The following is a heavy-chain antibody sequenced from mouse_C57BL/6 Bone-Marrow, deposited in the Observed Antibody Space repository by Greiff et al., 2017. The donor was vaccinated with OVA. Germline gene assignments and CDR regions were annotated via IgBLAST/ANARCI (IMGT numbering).Heavy chain of an antibody. D-gene: IGHD2-5*01. CDR2: IDPENGDT. CDR3: TTYSNYDYFDY. V-gene: IGHV14-4*01. J-gene: IGHJ2*01. CDR1: GFNIKDDY. Sequence: EVQRVESGAELVRPGASVKLSCTASGFNIKDDYMHWVKQRPEQGLEWIGWIDPENGDTEYASKFQGKATITADTSSNTAYLQLSSLTSEDTAVYYCTTYSNYDYFDYWGQGTTLTVSS.